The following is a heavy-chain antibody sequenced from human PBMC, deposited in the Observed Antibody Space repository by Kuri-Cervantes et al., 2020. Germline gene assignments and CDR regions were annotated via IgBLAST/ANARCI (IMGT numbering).Heavy chain of an antibody. V-gene: IGHV4-4*07. CDR2: IYTSGST. CDR1: GGSISSYY. D-gene: IGHD1-26*01. CDR3: AREGVVGTSRNFFDS. Sequence: SETLSLTCTVSGGSISSYYWSWIRQPAGKGLEWIGRIYTSGSTNYNPSLKSRVTISVDTSKKQFSLKLSSVTAADTAVYYCAREGVVGTSRNFFDSWGQGTLVTVSS. J-gene: IGHJ4*02.